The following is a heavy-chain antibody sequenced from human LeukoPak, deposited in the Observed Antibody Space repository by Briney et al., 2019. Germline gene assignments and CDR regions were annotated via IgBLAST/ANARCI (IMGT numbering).Heavy chain of an antibody. CDR1: GVSVSSGSYD. J-gene: IGHJ4*02. V-gene: IGHV4-61*01. CDR2: IYYSGRT. D-gene: IGHD2-2*01. Sequence: SETLSLTCTVSGVSVSSGSYDWYWMRQPPGKGLECIGYIYYSGRTYYNPSLKSRVTISVDTSKNQFSLNLSSLTAADTAVYYCATKRGYQIDYWGQGTLVTVSS. CDR3: ATKRGYQIDY.